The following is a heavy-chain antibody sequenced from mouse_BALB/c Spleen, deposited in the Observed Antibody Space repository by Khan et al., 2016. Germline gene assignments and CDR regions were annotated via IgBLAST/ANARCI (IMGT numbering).Heavy chain of an antibody. D-gene: IGHD2-4*01. Sequence: VQLKQSGAELVKPGASVKLSCTASGFNIKDTYMHWVKQRPEQGLEWIGRIDPANGNTKYDPMFQGKATITADTSSNTAYLQISSLTSEDTAVYYWARSPYDYDVGFAYWGQGTLVTVSA. CDR3: ARSPYDYDVGFAY. CDR2: IDPANGNT. V-gene: IGHV14-3*02. J-gene: IGHJ3*01. CDR1: GFNIKDTY.